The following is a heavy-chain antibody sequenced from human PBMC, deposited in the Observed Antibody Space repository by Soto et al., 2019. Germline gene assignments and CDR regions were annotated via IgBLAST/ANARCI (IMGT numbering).Heavy chain of an antibody. CDR1: GFTVSSNY. V-gene: IGHV3-66*01. D-gene: IGHD3-3*01. CDR2: IYSGGST. CDR3: ARDRRQVEWLLQAPYYYYYMDV. J-gene: IGHJ6*03. Sequence: EVQLVESGGGLVQPGGSLRLSCAASGFTVSSNYMSWVRQAPGKGLEWVSVIYSGGSTYYADSVKGRFTISRDNSKNTLYLQMNSLRAEDTAVYYCARDRRQVEWLLQAPYYYYYMDVWGKGTTVTVSS.